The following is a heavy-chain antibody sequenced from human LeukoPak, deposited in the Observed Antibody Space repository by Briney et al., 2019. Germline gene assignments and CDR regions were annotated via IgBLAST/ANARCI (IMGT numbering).Heavy chain of an antibody. Sequence: ASETLSLTCTVSGGSISSGSYYWSWIRQPAGKGLEWIGHICSRGSTNYNPSLNSQVTIPLGASTNPFSLKLSSVTAADTAVYYCATGRTHYFDSSGYYYFDYWGQGTLVTVSS. CDR2: ICSRGST. CDR1: GGSISSGSYY. D-gene: IGHD3-22*01. CDR3: ATGRTHYFDSSGYYYFDY. J-gene: IGHJ4*02. V-gene: IGHV4-61*09.